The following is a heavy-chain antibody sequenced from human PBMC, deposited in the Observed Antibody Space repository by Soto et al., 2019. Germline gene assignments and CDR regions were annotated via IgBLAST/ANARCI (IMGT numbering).Heavy chain of an antibody. CDR1: GFSFSSYA. CDR2: ISGSGDIT. J-gene: IGHJ4*02. D-gene: IGHD6-19*01. CDR3: AKDRRFSSGLSGLDY. Sequence: GGSLRLSCAASGFSFSSYAMSWVRQAPGKGLEWVSTISGSGDITYYADSVKGRFTISRDSSQKTLYLQMNSLRPEDTALYYCAKDRRFSSGLSGLDYWGQGTLVTVSS. V-gene: IGHV3-23*01.